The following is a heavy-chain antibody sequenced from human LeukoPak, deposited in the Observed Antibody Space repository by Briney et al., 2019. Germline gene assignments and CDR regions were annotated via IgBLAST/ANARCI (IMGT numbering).Heavy chain of an antibody. V-gene: IGHV3-9*01. CDR2: ISWNSDSI. D-gene: IGHD3-16*01. CDR1: GFTFSSSS. Sequence: GGSLRLSCAASGFTFSSSSMSWVRQAPGKGLEWLSGISWNSDSIAYADSVTGRFTISRDNAKNSLYLQMNSLRAEDTALYYCAKGDDYDYVVKGNYFDYWGQGTLVTVSS. CDR3: AKGDDYDYVVKGNYFDY. J-gene: IGHJ4*02.